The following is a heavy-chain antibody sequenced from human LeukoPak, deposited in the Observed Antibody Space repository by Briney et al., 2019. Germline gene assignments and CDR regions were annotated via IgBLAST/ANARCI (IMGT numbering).Heavy chain of an antibody. V-gene: IGHV3-7*01. J-gene: IGHJ5*02. D-gene: IGHD3-22*01. CDR3: ARDLGQYYDTSDNWFDP. Sequence: GGSLRLSCAASGFTFSSYWMSWVRQAPGKGLEWVANINQDGSEKYYVDSVKGRFTISRDNAKNSLYLQVNSLRAEDTAVYYCARDLGQYYDTSDNWFDPWGQGTLVTVSS. CDR1: GFTFSSYW. CDR2: INQDGSEK.